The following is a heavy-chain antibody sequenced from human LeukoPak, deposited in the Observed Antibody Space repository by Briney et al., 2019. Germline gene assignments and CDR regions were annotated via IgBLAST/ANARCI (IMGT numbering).Heavy chain of an antibody. CDR2: INPSTATT. D-gene: IGHD1-26*01. CDR1: GYTFTTYY. Sequence: GASVKVSCKASGYTFTTYYMHWVRQAPGQGLEWMGIINPSTATTTYAQKFQGRVTMTRDTSTSAVYMELSSLRSEDTAVYYCARVGATLYDYFDYWGQGTLVTVSS. V-gene: IGHV1-46*01. CDR3: ARVGATLYDYFDY. J-gene: IGHJ4*02.